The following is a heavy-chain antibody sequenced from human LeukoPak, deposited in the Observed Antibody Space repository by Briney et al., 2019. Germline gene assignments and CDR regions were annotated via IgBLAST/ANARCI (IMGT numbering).Heavy chain of an antibody. D-gene: IGHD3-22*01. J-gene: IGHJ4*02. Sequence: SETLSLTCTVSRGSISSYYWSWIRQPPGKGLEWIGYIYYGGSTNYNPSLKSRVTMSVDTSKNQFSLKLSSVTAADTAIYYCARSSYDSSGYSPDYFDFWGQGTLVTVSS. CDR1: RGSISSYY. CDR2: IYYGGST. CDR3: ARSSYDSSGYSPDYFDF. V-gene: IGHV4-59*01.